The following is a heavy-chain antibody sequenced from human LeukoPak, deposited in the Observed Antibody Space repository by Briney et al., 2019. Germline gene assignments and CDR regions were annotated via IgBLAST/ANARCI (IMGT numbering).Heavy chain of an antibody. D-gene: IGHD3-10*01. V-gene: IGHV1-69*05. CDR1: GGTFSSYA. Sequence: SVKVSCKASGGTFSSYAISWVRQAPGQGLEWMGRIIPIFGTANYAQTFQGRVTITTDESTSTAYMELSSLRSEDTAVYYCARDYYGSGSYGWFDPWGQGTLVTVSS. J-gene: IGHJ5*02. CDR2: IIPIFGTA. CDR3: ARDYYGSGSYGWFDP.